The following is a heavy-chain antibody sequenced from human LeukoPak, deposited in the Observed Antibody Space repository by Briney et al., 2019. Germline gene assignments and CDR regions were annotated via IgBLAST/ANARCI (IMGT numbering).Heavy chain of an antibody. J-gene: IGHJ4*02. CDR1: GFTFSDYY. V-gene: IGHV3-11*04. D-gene: IGHD1-1*01. CDR3: ARDQNWNGEGDY. CDR2: ISSSGSTI. Sequence: GGSLRLSCAVSGFTFSDYYMSWIRQAPGKGLEWGSYISSSGSTIYYADSVKGRVTISMDNAKNSLYLQMNSLRAEDTAVYYCARDQNWNGEGDYWGQGTLVTVSS.